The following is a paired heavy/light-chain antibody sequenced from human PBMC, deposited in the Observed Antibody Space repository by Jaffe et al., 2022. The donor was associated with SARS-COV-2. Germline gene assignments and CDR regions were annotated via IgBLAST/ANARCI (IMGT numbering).Heavy chain of an antibody. V-gene: IGHV4-39*01. Sequence: QLLLQESGPGLVKPSETLSLTCTVSGGSITSNNYYWGWIRQPPGKGLEWIGNIYYTGSTYYNPSLKSRVTISVDTSKNQFSLKLSSVTAADTSVYYCARLVVTGKGPGFNWFDPWGQGTLVTVSS. D-gene: IGHD2-21*02. CDR3: ARLVVTGKGPGFNWFDP. J-gene: IGHJ5*02. CDR2: IYYTGST. CDR1: GGSITSNNYY.
Light chain of an antibody. J-gene: IGLJ2*01. CDR1: SSNIGTNA. V-gene: IGLV1-44*01. Sequence: QSVLTQPPSASGTPGQRVTISCSGSSSNIGTNAVNWYQQLPGTAPKLLIYSNNQRPSGVPDRFSGSKSGTSASLAISGLQSEDEANYYCASWDDSLNGPLFGGGTKLTVL. CDR3: ASWDDSLNGPL. CDR2: SNN.